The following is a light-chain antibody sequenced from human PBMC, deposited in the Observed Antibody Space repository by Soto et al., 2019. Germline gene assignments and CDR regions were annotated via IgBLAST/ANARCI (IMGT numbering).Light chain of an antibody. CDR1: SSDVGAHNF. CDR3: SSYTTNKTLL. J-gene: IGLJ2*01. Sequence: QSVLTQPASVSGSPGQSITISCNGTSSDVGAHNFVSWYQQHPGKAPKLIFYEISNRPPGLSDRFSGSKSGTTASLTISGLQAEDEADYFCSSYTTNKTLLFGGGTKVTVL. V-gene: IGLV2-14*01. CDR2: EIS.